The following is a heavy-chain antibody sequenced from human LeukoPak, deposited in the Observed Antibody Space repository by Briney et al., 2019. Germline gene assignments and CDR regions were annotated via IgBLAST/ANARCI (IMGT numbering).Heavy chain of an antibody. CDR2: VYYTGST. CDR1: GGSITSTSYY. D-gene: IGHD6-13*01. Sequence: SETLSLTCSVSGGSITSTSYYWGWIRQPPGEGLEWIGSVYYTGSTYYNPSLKSRVTISVDTSKNQFSLKLSSVTAADTAVYYCARQGVGAAAGIFDPWGQGTLVTVSS. V-gene: IGHV4-39*01. J-gene: IGHJ5*02. CDR3: ARQGVGAAAGIFDP.